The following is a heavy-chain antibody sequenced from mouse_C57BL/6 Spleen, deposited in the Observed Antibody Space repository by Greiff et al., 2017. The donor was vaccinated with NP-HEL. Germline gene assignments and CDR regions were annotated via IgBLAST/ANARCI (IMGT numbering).Heavy chain of an antibody. J-gene: IGHJ3*01. CDR3: ARGGAMVTTGFAY. V-gene: IGHV1-64*01. CDR2: IHPNSGST. CDR1: GYTFTSYW. D-gene: IGHD2-2*01. Sequence: QVQLQQPGAELVKPGASVKLSCKASGYTFTSYWMHWVKQRPGQGLEWIGMIHPNSGSTNYNEKFKSKATLTVDKSSSTAYMQLSSLTSEDSAVDYCARGGAMVTTGFAYWGQGTLVTVSA.